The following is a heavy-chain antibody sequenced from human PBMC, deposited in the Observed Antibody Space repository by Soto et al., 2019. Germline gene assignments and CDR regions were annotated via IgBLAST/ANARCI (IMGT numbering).Heavy chain of an antibody. D-gene: IGHD2-2*01. CDR3: GRCTSTSCHLGSDY. J-gene: IGHJ4*02. CDR2: ISHDGINK. V-gene: IGHV3-30-3*01. CDR1: GFTFSSYA. Sequence: QVLLVDSGGGVVQPGRSLRLSCAASGFTFSSYAMNWVRQAPGKGLEWVALISHDGINKYYADSVRGRFTISRDSSTNTLYPQMNSLRAADTAVYYCGRCTSTSCHLGSDYWGQGTLVTVSS.